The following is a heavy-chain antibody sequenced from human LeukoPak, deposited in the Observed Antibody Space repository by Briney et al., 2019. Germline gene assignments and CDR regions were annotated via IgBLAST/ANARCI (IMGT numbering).Heavy chain of an antibody. J-gene: IGHJ4*02. CDR2: INHSGST. D-gene: IGHD4-17*01. CDR3: ASAKTTVFDY. CDR1: GGFISSNNW. Sequence: SETLSLTCAVSGGFISSNNWWGWIRQPPGKGLEWIGEINHSGSTNYNPSLKSRVTISVDTSKNQFSLKLSSVTAADTAVYYCASAKTTVFDYWGQGTLVTVSS. V-gene: IGHV4-4*02.